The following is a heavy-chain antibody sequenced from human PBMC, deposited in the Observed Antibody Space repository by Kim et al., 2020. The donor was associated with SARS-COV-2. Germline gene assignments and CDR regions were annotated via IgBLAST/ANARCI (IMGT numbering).Heavy chain of an antibody. CDR1: GGSISSSSYY. V-gene: IGHV4-39*01. CDR2: IYYSGST. Sequence: SETLSLTCTVSGGSISSSSYYWGWIRQPPGKGLEWIGSIYYSGSTYYNPSLKSRVTISVNTSKNQFSLKLSSVTAADTAVYYCARGIRGYDILTGYLTYNGFDPWGQGTLVTVSS. D-gene: IGHD3-9*01. CDR3: ARGIRGYDILTGYLTYNGFDP. J-gene: IGHJ5*02.